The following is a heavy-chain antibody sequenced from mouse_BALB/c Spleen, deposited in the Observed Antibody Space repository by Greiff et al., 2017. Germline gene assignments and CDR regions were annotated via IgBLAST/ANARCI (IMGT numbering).Heavy chain of an antibody. CDR3: ANGYYNYAMDY. Sequence: EVKLMESGGGLVKPGGSLKLSCAASGFTFSDYYMYWVRQTPEKRLEWVATISDGGSYTYYPDSVKGRFTISRDNAKNNLYLQMSSLKSEDTAMYYCANGYYNYAMDYWGQGTSVTVSS. CDR2: ISDGGSYT. D-gene: IGHD2-3*01. CDR1: GFTFSDYY. J-gene: IGHJ4*01. V-gene: IGHV5-4*02.